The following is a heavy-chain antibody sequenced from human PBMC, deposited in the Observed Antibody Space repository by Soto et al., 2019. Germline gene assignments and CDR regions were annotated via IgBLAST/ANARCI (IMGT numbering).Heavy chain of an antibody. CDR1: GYTFTSYG. V-gene: IGHV1-18*01. D-gene: IGHD4-4*01. CDR3: GRAPGFPVPNSNYASYAFDI. Sequence: ASVKVSCKASGYTFTSYGISWVRQAPGQGLEWMGWISAYNGNTNYAQKLQGRVTMTTDTSTSTAYMELRSLRSDDTAVYYCGRAPGFPVPNSNYASYAFDIWGQGTMVTVSS. CDR2: ISAYNGNT. J-gene: IGHJ3*02.